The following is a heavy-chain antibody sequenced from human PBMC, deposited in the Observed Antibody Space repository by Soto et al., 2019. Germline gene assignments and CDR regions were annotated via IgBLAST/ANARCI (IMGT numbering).Heavy chain of an antibody. CDR3: ARDGTESAEYSSSSPPYDYYGMDV. CDR2: TYYRSKWYN. Sequence: SKTLSRACAIFGDSVSSNSAAWNWIRQSPSRGLEWLGRTYYRSKWYNDYAVSVKSRITINPDTSKNQFSLQLNSVTPEDTAVYYCARDGTESAEYSSSSPPYDYYGMDVWGPGTAV. J-gene: IGHJ6*02. V-gene: IGHV6-1*01. D-gene: IGHD6-6*01. CDR1: GDSVSSNSAA.